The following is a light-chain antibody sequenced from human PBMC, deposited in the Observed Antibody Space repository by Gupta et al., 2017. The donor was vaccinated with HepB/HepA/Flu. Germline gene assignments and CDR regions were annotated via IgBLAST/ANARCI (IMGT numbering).Light chain of an antibody. J-gene: IGKJ1*01. Sequence: DIQMTQSPSSLSASVGDRVTITCRASQGISNYLAWYQQKPGKGPKLLIYAASTWQAGVPSRFSGSGSGKYFTLTISSRQPEDVATYYCQKYNSDPPWTFGQGTKVEIK. CDR1: QGISNY. CDR3: QKYNSDPPWT. V-gene: IGKV1-27*01. CDR2: AAS.